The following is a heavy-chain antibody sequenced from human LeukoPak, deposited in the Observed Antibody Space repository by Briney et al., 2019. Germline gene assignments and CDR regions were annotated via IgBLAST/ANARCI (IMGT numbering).Heavy chain of an antibody. CDR2: VHYSGTT. J-gene: IGHJ3*02. V-gene: IGHV4-59*01. Sequence: PSETLSLTCTVSGGSISSYHWNWIRQPPGKGLEWIGYVHYSGTTKYNPSLKSRVTMSVDTSKNQISLRVNSVTAADTAVYYCARELGYCSGGTCCSAHAFDIWGQGTMVTVSS. CDR1: GGSISSYH. D-gene: IGHD2-15*01. CDR3: ARELGYCSGGTCCSAHAFDI.